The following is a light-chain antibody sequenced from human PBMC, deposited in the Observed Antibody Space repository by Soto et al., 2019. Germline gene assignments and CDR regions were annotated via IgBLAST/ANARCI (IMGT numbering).Light chain of an antibody. CDR1: QLFSSN. V-gene: IGKV3-11*01. CDR2: DAS. CDR3: QLRTT. J-gene: IGKJ5*01. Sequence: EIVLTQSPATLSVSPGESVTLSCRASQLFSSNLAWYQRRPGQAPRLLIYDASDRAAGIPARFSGSESRTDFTLTISSLEPDDFAVYYCQLRTTFGQGTRLEIK.